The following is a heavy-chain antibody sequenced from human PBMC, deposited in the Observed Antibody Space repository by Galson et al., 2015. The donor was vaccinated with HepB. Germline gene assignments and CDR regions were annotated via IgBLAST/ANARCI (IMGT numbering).Heavy chain of an antibody. D-gene: IGHD6-19*01. J-gene: IGHJ4*02. CDR1: GFTLSSYD. CDR2: IGTAGDT. CDR3: ARVHRYSSGWHPFDY. Sequence: SLRLSCAASGFTLSSYDMHWVRQATGKGLEWVSAIGTAGDTYYSGSVKGRFTISRENAKNSLYLQMNSLRAGDTAVYYCARVHRYSSGWHPFDYWGQGTLVTVSS. V-gene: IGHV3-13*01.